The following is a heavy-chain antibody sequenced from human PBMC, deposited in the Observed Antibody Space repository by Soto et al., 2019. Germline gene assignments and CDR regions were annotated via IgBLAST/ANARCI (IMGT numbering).Heavy chain of an antibody. J-gene: IGHJ4*02. CDR3: AKELGGRGVVTASYYFDY. CDR2: ISYDGSNK. Sequence: QVQLVESGGGVVQPGRSLRLSCAASGFTFSSYGMHWVRQAPGKGLEWVAVISYDGSNKYYADSVKGRFTISRDNSKNTLYLQMSSLRAEDTAVYYCAKELGGRGVVTASYYFDYWGQGTLVTLSS. CDR1: GFTFSSYG. V-gene: IGHV3-30*18. D-gene: IGHD2-21*02.